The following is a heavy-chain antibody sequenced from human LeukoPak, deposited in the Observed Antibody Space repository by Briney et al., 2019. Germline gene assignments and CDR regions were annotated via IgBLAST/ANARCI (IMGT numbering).Heavy chain of an antibody. CDR3: ARQEGSLWFGEFNNWFDP. CDR1: GGSFSSNTYS. Sequence: ESSQTLSLTCAVSGGSFSSNTYSWTWIRQPPGKRLEWLGYIYYSGSTYYNPSLKSRVTISVDTSKNQFSLKLSSVTAADTAVYYCARQEGSLWFGEFNNWFDPWGQGTLVTVSS. V-gene: IGHV4-30-2*03. J-gene: IGHJ5*02. D-gene: IGHD3-10*01. CDR2: IYYSGST.